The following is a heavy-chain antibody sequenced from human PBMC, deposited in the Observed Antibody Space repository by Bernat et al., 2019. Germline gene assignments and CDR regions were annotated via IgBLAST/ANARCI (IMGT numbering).Heavy chain of an antibody. Sequence: EVQLLESGGGLVQPGGSLTLSCAASGFTFSSYAMSWVRQAPGKGLEWVSAISGSGGSTYYADSVKGRFTIARDNSKNTLYLQMNSLRAEDTAVYYCAKTLSWYDFSYFDYWGQGTLVTVSS. D-gene: IGHD6-13*01. CDR2: ISGSGGST. J-gene: IGHJ4*02. CDR1: GFTFSSYA. V-gene: IGHV3-23*01. CDR3: AKTLSWYDFSYFDY.